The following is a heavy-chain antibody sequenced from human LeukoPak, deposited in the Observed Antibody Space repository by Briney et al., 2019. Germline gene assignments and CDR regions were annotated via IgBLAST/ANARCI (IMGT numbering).Heavy chain of an antibody. V-gene: IGHV3-48*02. Sequence: PGGSLRLSCAASGFTFSSYSMNWVRQAPGKGLEWVSYISRTSHTIYYADSVKGRFTISRDNAKNSLYLQMNSLRDEDTAVYYCAGSTYYYDSSGYLYPSFFDYWGQGNLVTVSS. CDR3: AGSTYYYDSSGYLYPSFFDY. CDR1: GFTFSSYS. J-gene: IGHJ4*02. D-gene: IGHD3-22*01. CDR2: ISRTSHTI.